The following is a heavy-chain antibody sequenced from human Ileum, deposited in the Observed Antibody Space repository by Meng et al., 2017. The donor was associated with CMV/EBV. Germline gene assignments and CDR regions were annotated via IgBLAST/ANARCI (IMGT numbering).Heavy chain of an antibody. CDR3: VKDSAKFYEVIYTGMDV. J-gene: IGHJ6*02. CDR1: GFIFSSYG. V-gene: IGHV3-33*03. CDR2: IWYNGNNK. Sequence: GESLKISCAASGFIFSSYGMHWVRQAPGKGLEWVAVIWYNGNNKDYADSVKGRFTVSRDNSKNTVYLQMDSLRDEDTGVYYCVKDSAKFYEVIYTGMDVWGQETKVTVSS. D-gene: IGHD2-21*01.